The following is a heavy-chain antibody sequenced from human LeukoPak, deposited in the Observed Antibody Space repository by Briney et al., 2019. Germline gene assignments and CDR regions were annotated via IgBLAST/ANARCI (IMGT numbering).Heavy chain of an antibody. CDR1: GFTFSSYS. D-gene: IGHD1-26*01. CDR3: ARDSGSSKSAGSYIDY. Sequence: GGSLRVSCAASGFTFSSYSMNWVRQAPGKGLEWVSSISISSSYIYYADSGKGGFTISRYKAKNYIDLKTIRYKTEDTAVYYCARDSGSSKSAGSYIDYWGQGTLVTVSP. V-gene: IGHV3-21*01. CDR2: ISISSSYI. J-gene: IGHJ4*02.